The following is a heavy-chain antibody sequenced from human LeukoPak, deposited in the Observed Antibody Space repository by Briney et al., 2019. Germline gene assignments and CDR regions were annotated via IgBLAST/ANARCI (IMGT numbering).Heavy chain of an antibody. Sequence: GGSLRLSCAASGFTFDDYAMHWVRQAPGKGLEWVSGISWNSGSIGYADSVKSRFTISRDNAKNSLYLQMNSLRAEDTALYYCAKDWGSGWFYYFDYWGQGTLVTVST. CDR2: ISWNSGSI. CDR1: GFTFDDYA. V-gene: IGHV3-9*01. CDR3: AKDWGSGWFYYFDY. J-gene: IGHJ4*02. D-gene: IGHD6-19*01.